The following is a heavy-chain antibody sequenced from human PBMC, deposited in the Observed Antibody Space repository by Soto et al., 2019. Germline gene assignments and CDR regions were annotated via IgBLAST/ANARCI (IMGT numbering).Heavy chain of an antibody. J-gene: IGHJ4*02. D-gene: IGHD3-9*01. CDR3: ARKDKSGYFNWYDALTGPGY. CDR2: IFPSDSDT. Sequence: GESLKISCRTSGYRFTSYWIAWVRQMPGKGLEWMGIIFPSDSDTRYSPSFQGQVTISADRSTSTVFLQWASLKASDTAVYFCARKDKSGYFNWYDALTGPGYWGQGALVTVSS. V-gene: IGHV5-51*01. CDR1: GYRFTSYW.